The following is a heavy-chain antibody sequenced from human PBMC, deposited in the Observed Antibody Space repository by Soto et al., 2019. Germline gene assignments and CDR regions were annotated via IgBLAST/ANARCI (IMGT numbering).Heavy chain of an antibody. CDR2: ITFSGNTV. Sequence: QVQLVESGGGLVQPGGSLRLSCAASGFTFSDSYMSWIRQAPGKGLEWISYITFSGNTVYYADSLKGRFTISRDNAKNSLYLQINRLRAEDTAVYYCARVSWREKYGMDVWGQGTTVTVSS. J-gene: IGHJ6*02. CDR3: ARVSWREKYGMDV. V-gene: IGHV3-11*01. CDR1: GFTFSDSY.